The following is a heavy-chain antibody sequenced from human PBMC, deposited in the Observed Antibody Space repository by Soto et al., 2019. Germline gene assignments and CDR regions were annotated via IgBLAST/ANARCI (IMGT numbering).Heavy chain of an antibody. CDR1: SSPINSRYY. Sequence: PSETLSLTCTVSSSPINSRYYWGWIRQTPGKGLEWVASIYHSGSTHYNPSLKSRATISVDTSNNQFSLRLSSVTAADTAIYYCARDVNVYGTSRHYYRIDVWGRGTTVTVSS. J-gene: IGHJ6*02. V-gene: IGHV4-38-2*02. D-gene: IGHD2-2*01. CDR3: ARDVNVYGTSRHYYRIDV. CDR2: IYHSGST.